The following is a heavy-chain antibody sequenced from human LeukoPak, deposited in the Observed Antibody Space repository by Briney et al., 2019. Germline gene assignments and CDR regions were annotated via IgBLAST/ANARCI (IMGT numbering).Heavy chain of an antibody. D-gene: IGHD1-26*01. CDR2: IYHSGST. V-gene: IGHV4-38-2*01. Sequence: SETLSLTCAVSGYSISSGYYWGWIRQPPGKGLEWIGSIYHSGSTYYNPSLKSRVTISVDTSKNQFSLKLSSVTAADTAVYYCASMYSGSYWLDYWGQGTLVTVSS. CDR1: GYSISSGYY. J-gene: IGHJ4*02. CDR3: ASMYSGSYWLDY.